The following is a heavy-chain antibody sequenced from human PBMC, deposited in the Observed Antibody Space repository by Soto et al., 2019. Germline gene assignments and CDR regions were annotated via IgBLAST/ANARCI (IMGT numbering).Heavy chain of an antibody. V-gene: IGHV3-20*04. CDR3: ARDSLYSSSSFGWFDP. CDR2: INWNGGST. D-gene: IGHD6-6*01. CDR1: GFTFDDYG. Sequence: SLRLSCAASGFTFDDYGMSWVRQAPGKGLEWVSGINWNGGSTGYADSVKGRFTISRDNAKNSLYLQMNSLRAEDTALYYCARDSLYSSSSFGWFDPWGQGTLVTVS. J-gene: IGHJ5*02.